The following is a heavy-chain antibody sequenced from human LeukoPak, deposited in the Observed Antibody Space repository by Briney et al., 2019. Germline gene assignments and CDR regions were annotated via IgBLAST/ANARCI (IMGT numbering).Heavy chain of an antibody. Sequence: GGALRLFCGASGFTFSSYEMNWASQARGRGWEWGSSISSSGSTLYYADSVKGRFTISRDNAKNSLYLQMNSLRAEDTAVYYCARADTAMSRGFFYGMDVWGQGTTVTVSS. V-gene: IGHV3-48*03. D-gene: IGHD5-18*01. CDR1: GFTFSSYE. CDR3: ARADTAMSRGFFYGMDV. J-gene: IGHJ6*02. CDR2: ISSSGSTL.